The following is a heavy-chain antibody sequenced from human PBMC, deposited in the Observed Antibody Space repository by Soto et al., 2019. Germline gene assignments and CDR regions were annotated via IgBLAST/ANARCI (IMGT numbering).Heavy chain of an antibody. J-gene: IGHJ6*02. D-gene: IGHD2-2*01. CDR3: ARDHCSSTSCDLPPAGYGMDV. CDR1: GFTFSSYG. Sequence: PGGSLRLSCAASGFTFSSYGMHWVRQAPGKGLEWVAVIWYDGSNKYYADSVKGRFTISRDNSKNTLYLQMNSLRAEDTAVYYCARDHCSSTSCDLPPAGYGMDVWGQGTTVTVSS. CDR2: IWYDGSNK. V-gene: IGHV3-33*01.